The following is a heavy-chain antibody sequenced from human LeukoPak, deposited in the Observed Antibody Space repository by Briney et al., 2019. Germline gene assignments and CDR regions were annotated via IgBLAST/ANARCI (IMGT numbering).Heavy chain of an antibody. CDR1: GFTFSSYA. CDR2: INGSGGST. Sequence: GGSLTLSCAVSGFTFSSYAMSWVRQAPGKGLAWVSAINGSGGSTYYADSVKGRFTISRDNSKNTLYLQMNSLRAEDTAVYYCAKEYYDFWSGYPNLNWFDPWGQGTLVTVSS. D-gene: IGHD3-3*01. V-gene: IGHV3-23*01. J-gene: IGHJ5*02. CDR3: AKEYYDFWSGYPNLNWFDP.